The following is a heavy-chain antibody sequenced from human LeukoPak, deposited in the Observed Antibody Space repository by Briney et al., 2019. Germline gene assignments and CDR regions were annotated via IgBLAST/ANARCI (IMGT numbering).Heavy chain of an antibody. V-gene: IGHV3-74*01. CDR3: ARDRSGYSYDAFDI. D-gene: IGHD3-3*01. Sequence: GGSLRLSCAASGFTFSSYWMHWVRQAPGKGLVWVSRINSDGSSTSYADSVKGRFTISRDNAKNTLYLQMSSLRAEDTAVYYCARDRSGYSYDAFDIWGQGTMVTVSS. CDR2: INSDGSST. CDR1: GFTFSSYW. J-gene: IGHJ3*02.